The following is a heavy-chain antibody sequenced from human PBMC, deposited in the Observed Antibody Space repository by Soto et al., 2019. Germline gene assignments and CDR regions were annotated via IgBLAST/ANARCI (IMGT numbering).Heavy chain of an antibody. V-gene: IGHV3-11*01. D-gene: IGHD1-20*01. CDR2: ISSGGGTS. CDR3: ARRLTGRTTGDWFDP. CDR1: GFIFSDSY. J-gene: IGHJ5*02. Sequence: VQLVESGGGLVKPGGSLRLSCAASGFIFSDSYMTWIRQAPGKGLEWMSDISSGGGTSYFADSVRARFTISRDNANNSLYLQMNNLRAEDTAIYYCARRLTGRTTGDWFDPWGQGTLVTVSS.